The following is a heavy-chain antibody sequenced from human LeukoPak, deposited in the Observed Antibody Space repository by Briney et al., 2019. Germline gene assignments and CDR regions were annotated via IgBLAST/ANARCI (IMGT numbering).Heavy chain of an antibody. CDR1: GYTFTGYY. CDR2: INTNSGGT. Sequence: GASVKVSCKASGYTFTGYYLHWVRQAPGQGLEWMGWINTNSGGTNYAQKFQGRVTMTRDTSIRTAYMELSRLRSDDTAVYYCARGGNVLRYFDWLPHRTHLNTHNWFDPWGQGTLVTVSS. V-gene: IGHV1-2*02. J-gene: IGHJ5*02. CDR3: ARGGNVLRYFDWLPHRTHLNTHNWFDP. D-gene: IGHD3-9*01.